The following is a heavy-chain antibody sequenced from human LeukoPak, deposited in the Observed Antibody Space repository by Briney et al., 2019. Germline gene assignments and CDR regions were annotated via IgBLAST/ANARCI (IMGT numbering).Heavy chain of an antibody. Sequence: PGGSLRLSCAASGFRFSDYNMNWVRKAPGKGLEWISYIGIDSGNTHYADSVKGRFTISGDKAKNSLYLQMHSLRVEDTAVYYCARDYKYAFDNWGQGTLVTVSS. J-gene: IGHJ4*02. CDR2: IGIDSGNT. CDR3: ARDYKYAFDN. CDR1: GFRFSDYN. D-gene: IGHD5-24*01. V-gene: IGHV3-48*01.